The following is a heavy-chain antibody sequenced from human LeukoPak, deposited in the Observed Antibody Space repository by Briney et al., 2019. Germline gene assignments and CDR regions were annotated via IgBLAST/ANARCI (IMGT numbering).Heavy chain of an antibody. V-gene: IGHV1-18*01. Sequence: ASVKVSCKASGYTFTSYGISWVRQAPGQGLEWMGWISAYNGNTNYAQKLQGRVTMTTDTSTSTAYMELRSLRSDDTAVYYCARDVRGFGNYGMDVWGQGTTVTVSS. CDR1: GYTFTSYG. CDR3: ARDVRGFGNYGMDV. D-gene: IGHD3-10*01. J-gene: IGHJ6*02. CDR2: ISAYNGNT.